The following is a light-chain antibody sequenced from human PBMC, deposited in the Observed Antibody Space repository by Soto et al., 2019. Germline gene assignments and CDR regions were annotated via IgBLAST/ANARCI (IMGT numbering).Light chain of an antibody. V-gene: IGKV1-5*01. CDR3: QQYNSYSRT. Sequence: DIQMTQSRSTLSASVGDRVTITCRASQSISSWLAWYQQKPGKAPKLLIYDASSLESGVPSRFSGSGSGTESTLTISSLQPDDFATYYCQQYNSYSRTFGQGTKV. CDR2: DAS. CDR1: QSISSW. J-gene: IGKJ1*01.